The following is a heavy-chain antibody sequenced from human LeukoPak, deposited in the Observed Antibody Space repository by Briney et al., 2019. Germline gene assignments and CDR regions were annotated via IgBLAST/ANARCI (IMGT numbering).Heavy chain of an antibody. D-gene: IGHD4-17*01. CDR2: IIPIFGTA. CDR1: GGTFSSYA. J-gene: IGHJ5*02. Sequence: SVKVSCXASGGTFSSYAISWVRQAPGQGLEWMGGIIPIFGTANYAQKFQGRVTITADESTSTAYMELSSLRSEDTAVYYCASLKGHTVTTSDWFDPWGQGTLVTVSS. CDR3: ASLKGHTVTTSDWFDP. V-gene: IGHV1-69*13.